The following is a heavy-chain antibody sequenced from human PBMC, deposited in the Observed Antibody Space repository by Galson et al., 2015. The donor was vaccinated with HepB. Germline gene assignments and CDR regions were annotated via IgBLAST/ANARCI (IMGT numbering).Heavy chain of an antibody. CDR3: AKEHNMGPTGE. D-gene: IGHD3-16*01. V-gene: IGHV3-23*01. CDR1: GFTVSSNY. Sequence: SLRLSCAASGFTVSSNYMSWVRQAPGKGLEWVAGLSGSGGSTNYIDSVKGRFTISKDTSKNTVYLQMNSLRVEDTAIYYCAKEHNMGPTGEWGQGTLVTVSS. J-gene: IGHJ4*02. CDR2: LSGSGGST.